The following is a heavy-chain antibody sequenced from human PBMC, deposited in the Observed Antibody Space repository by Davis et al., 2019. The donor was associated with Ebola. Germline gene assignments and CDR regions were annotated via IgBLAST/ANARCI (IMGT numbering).Heavy chain of an antibody. CDR2: IIPIFGTA. CDR1: GGTFSSYA. D-gene: IGHD3-3*01. Sequence: SVKVSCKASGGTFSSYAISWVRQAPGQGLEWMGGIIPIFGTANYAQKFQGRVTITADESTSTAYMELSSLRSEDTAVYYCAREGDFWSGYSHTYAPFPPFDYWGQGTLVTVSS. V-gene: IGHV1-69*13. CDR3: AREGDFWSGYSHTYAPFPPFDY. J-gene: IGHJ4*02.